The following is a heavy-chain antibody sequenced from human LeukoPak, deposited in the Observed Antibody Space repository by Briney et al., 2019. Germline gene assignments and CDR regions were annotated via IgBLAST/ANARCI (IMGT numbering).Heavy chain of an antibody. J-gene: IGHJ4*02. CDR2: ISGSGGST. CDR3: VKRTVDYPFGG. V-gene: IGHV3-23*01. CDR1: GFTLSSFD. D-gene: IGHD3-3*01. Sequence: GGSLRLSCAASGFTLSSFDMNWVRQAPGKGLEGVSAISGSGGSTFYADSVKGRFTISRDNSENTLYLQMNSLRAEDTAVYDCVKRTVDYPFGGWGQGTLLTASS.